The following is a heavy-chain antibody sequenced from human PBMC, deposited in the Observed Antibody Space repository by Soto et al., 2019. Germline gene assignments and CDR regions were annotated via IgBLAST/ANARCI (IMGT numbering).Heavy chain of an antibody. D-gene: IGHD6-6*01. V-gene: IGHV4-34*01. CDR2: INHSGST. J-gene: IGHJ4*02. CDR3: ARGRIAARRVFDY. CDR1: GGSFSGFY. Sequence: TLETPSLTCAVYGGSFSGFYWSWIRKPPGKGLEWIGEINHSGSTNYNPSLKSRVTISVDTSKNQFSLKLSSVTAADTAVYYCARGRIAARRVFDYWGQGTLVTVSS.